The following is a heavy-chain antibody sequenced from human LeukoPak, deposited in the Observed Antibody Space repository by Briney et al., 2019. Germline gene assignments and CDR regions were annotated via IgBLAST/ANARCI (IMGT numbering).Heavy chain of an antibody. D-gene: IGHD6-13*01. CDR1: GFTFSSYG. Sequence: GGSLRLSCAASGFTFSSYGMHWVRQAPGKGLEWVTVIWYDGSNKYYADSVKGRFTISRDNSKNTLYLQMNSLRAEDTAVYYCAKVAGIAAASYYYYYMDVWGKGTTVTVSS. V-gene: IGHV3-33*06. CDR2: IWYDGSNK. J-gene: IGHJ6*03. CDR3: AKVAGIAAASYYYYYMDV.